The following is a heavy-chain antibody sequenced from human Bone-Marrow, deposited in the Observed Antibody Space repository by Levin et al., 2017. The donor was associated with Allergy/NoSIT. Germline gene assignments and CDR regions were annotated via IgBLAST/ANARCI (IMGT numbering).Heavy chain of an antibody. CDR2: ISYDGSNK. CDR1: GFTFSSYG. CDR3: AKGSRQYHY. Sequence: SCAASGFTFSSYGMHWVRQAPGKGLEWVAVISYDGSNKYYADSVKGRFTISRDNSKNTLYLQMNSLRAEDTAVYYCAKGSRQYHYWGQGTLVTVSS. D-gene: IGHD2-2*01. J-gene: IGHJ4*02. V-gene: IGHV3-30*18.